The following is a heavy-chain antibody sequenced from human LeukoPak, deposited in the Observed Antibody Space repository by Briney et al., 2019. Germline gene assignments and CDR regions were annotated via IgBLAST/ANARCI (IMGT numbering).Heavy chain of an antibody. J-gene: IGHJ3*01. CDR3: ARAKIAAAGTGAFDV. CDR2: FSATDGSA. Sequence: GGSLRLSCAASGFTFSSYAMTWVRQAPGKGLEWVSAFSATDGSAQYAESVEGRFTIARDNSKNTLFLQMNSLGAEDTAVYYCARAKIAAAGTGAFDVWGQGTLVTVSS. CDR1: GFTFSSYA. V-gene: IGHV3-23*01. D-gene: IGHD6-13*01.